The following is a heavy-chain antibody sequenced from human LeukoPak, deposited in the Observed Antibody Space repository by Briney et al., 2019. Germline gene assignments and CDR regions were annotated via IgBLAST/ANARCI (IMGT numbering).Heavy chain of an antibody. CDR3: AREGVNSGSFDAFDI. Sequence: SETLSLTCTVSGGSISSYYWSWIRQPPGKGLEWIGYIYYGGSTNYNPSLKSRVTISVDTFKNQFSLKLSSVTAADTAVYYCAREGVNSGSFDAFDIWGQGTMVTVSS. J-gene: IGHJ3*02. V-gene: IGHV4-59*01. CDR1: GGSISSYY. CDR2: IYYGGST. D-gene: IGHD1-26*01.